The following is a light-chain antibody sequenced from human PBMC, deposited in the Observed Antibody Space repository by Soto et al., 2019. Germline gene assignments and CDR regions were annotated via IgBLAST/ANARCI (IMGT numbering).Light chain of an antibody. CDR3: QQHDNLPLT. V-gene: IGKV1-33*01. J-gene: IGKJ4*01. CDR2: DAS. Sequence: DIQMTQSPSSLSESIGERVTITCQASQDISDYINWYQQKAGKAPKLLIFDASNLDTGVPSRFSGSGFGTDFTFTISSLQAEDIATYYCQQHDNLPLTFGGGTKVEIK. CDR1: QDISDY.